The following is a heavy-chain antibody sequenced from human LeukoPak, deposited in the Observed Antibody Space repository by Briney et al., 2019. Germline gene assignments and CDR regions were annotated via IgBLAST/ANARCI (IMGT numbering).Heavy chain of an antibody. Sequence: SETLSLTCTVSGGSISSSSYYWGWIRQPPGKGLEWIGSIYYSGSTYYNPSLKSRVTIPVDTSQNQFSLKLSSVTAADTAVYYCASSVLWFGAPGWFDPWGQGTLVTVSS. CDR3: ASSVLWFGAPGWFDP. V-gene: IGHV4-39*01. CDR1: GGSISSSSYY. J-gene: IGHJ5*02. CDR2: IYYSGST. D-gene: IGHD3-10*01.